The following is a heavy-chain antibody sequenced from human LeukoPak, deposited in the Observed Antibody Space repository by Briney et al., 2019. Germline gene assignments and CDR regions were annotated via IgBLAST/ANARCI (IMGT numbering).Heavy chain of an antibody. D-gene: IGHD5-12*01. J-gene: IGHJ4*02. Sequence: GGSLRLSCAASGFTFSGYAMSWVRQAPGKGLEWVSAISGSGGSTYYADSVKGRFTISRDNSKNTLYLQMNSLRAEDTAVYYCAKGGYSGYDYLLDYWGQGTLVTVSS. CDR3: AKGGYSGYDYLLDY. V-gene: IGHV3-23*01. CDR1: GFTFSGYA. CDR2: ISGSGGST.